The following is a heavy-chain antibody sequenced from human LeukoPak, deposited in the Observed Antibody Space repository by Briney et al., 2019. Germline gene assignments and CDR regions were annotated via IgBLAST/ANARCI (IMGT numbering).Heavy chain of an antibody. Sequence: ASVKVSCKASGYTFTSYGISWVRQAPGQGLEWMGWISAYNGNTNYAQKLQGRVTMTTDTSTSTAYMELRSLRSDDTAVYYCARVPDAIDSGGYPRSDWTDYWGQGTLVTVSS. D-gene: IGHD3-22*01. CDR3: ARVPDAIDSGGYPRSDWTDY. CDR1: GYTFTSYG. J-gene: IGHJ4*02. V-gene: IGHV1-18*01. CDR2: ISAYNGNT.